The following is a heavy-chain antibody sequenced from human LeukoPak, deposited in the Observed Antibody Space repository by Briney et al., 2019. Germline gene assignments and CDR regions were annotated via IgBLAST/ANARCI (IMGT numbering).Heavy chain of an antibody. J-gene: IGHJ4*02. D-gene: IGHD3-10*01. CDR2: IKQDGSEK. Sequence: GGSLRLSCAASGFTFSSYWMSWVRQAPGKGLEWVANIKQDGSEKYYVDSVKGRFAISRDNAKNSLYLQMNSLRAEDTALYYCARSYRYGSGSYWGQGTLVTVSS. V-gene: IGHV3-7*01. CDR1: GFTFSSYW. CDR3: ARSYRYGSGSY.